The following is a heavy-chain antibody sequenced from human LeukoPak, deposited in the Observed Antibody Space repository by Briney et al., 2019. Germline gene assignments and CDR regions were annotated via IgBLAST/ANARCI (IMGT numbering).Heavy chain of an antibody. CDR1: GFTFSSYA. CDR3: AKATQYCSSTSCYRKDY. CDR2: ISGSGGST. J-gene: IGHJ4*02. D-gene: IGHD2-2*01. Sequence: PGGSLRLSCAASGFTFSSYAMSWVRQAPGKGLEWVSAISGSGGSTYYADSVKGRFTISRDNSKNTLYLQMNSLRAEDTAVYYCAKATQYCSSTSCYRKDYWGQGTLVTVSS. V-gene: IGHV3-23*01.